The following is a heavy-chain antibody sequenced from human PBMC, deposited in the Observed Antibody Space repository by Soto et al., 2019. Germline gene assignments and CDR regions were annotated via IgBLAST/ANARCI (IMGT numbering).Heavy chain of an antibody. V-gene: IGHV3-74*01. CDR2: INYDGSST. CDR1: GFTFSSYW. J-gene: IGHJ4*02. D-gene: IGHD2-15*01. Sequence: GGSLRLSCAASGFTFSSYWMHWVRQAPGKGLVWVSRINYDGSSTTYADSVKGRFTISRDNAKNTLYLQMTSLRAEDTAVYYCARVYCSGGSCYSVDYWGQGTLVTVSS. CDR3: ARVYCSGGSCYSVDY.